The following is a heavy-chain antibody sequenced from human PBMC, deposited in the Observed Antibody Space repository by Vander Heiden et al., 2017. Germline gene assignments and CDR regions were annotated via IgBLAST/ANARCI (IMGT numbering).Heavy chain of an antibody. Sequence: QVQLQESGPGLVKPSETLSLTCTVSGGSISSYYWSWIRQPPGKGLEWIGYIYYSGSTNYNPSLKSRVTISVDTSKNQFSLKLSSVTAADTAVYYCARDQRRSYYYDSSGYWDRGMDVWGQGTTVTVSS. D-gene: IGHD3-22*01. CDR1: GGSISSYY. J-gene: IGHJ6*02. CDR2: IYYSGST. CDR3: ARDQRRSYYYDSSGYWDRGMDV. V-gene: IGHV4-59*01.